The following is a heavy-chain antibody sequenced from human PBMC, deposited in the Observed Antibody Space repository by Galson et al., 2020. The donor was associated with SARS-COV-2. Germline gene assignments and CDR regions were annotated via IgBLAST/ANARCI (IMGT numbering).Heavy chain of an antibody. J-gene: IGHJ6*02. Sequence: GESLKISCAASGFTFSSYGMHWVRQAPGKGLEWVAFIRYDGSNKYYADSVKGRFTISRDNSKNTLYLQMNSLRAEDTAVYYCARDTLYYDYVWGSYRLDVWGQGTTVTVSS. CDR3: ARDTLYYDYVWGSYRLDV. CDR2: IRYDGSNK. CDR1: GFTFSSYG. D-gene: IGHD3-16*02. V-gene: IGHV3-30*02.